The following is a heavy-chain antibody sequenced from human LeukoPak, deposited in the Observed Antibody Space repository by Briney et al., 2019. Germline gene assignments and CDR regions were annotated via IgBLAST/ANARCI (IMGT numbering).Heavy chain of an antibody. Sequence: AGTLTLSCVVSRFNLSNYGLNWVRQAPGQGLEWVSSISSGSIHIYYGDSLKGRFTISRDNAKNSLYLQMNSLRAEATAVYYCARVPDCWSGYYVGHWGKGTLVTVSS. CDR3: ARVPDCWSGYYVGH. J-gene: IGHJ4*02. D-gene: IGHD3-3*01. V-gene: IGHV3-21*01. CDR2: ISSGSIHI. CDR1: RFNLSNYG.